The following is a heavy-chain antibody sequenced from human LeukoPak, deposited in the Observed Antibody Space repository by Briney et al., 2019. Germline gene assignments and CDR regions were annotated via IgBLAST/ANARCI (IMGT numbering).Heavy chain of an antibody. J-gene: IGHJ4*02. D-gene: IGHD1-26*01. V-gene: IGHV4-39*01. CDR1: GGSISSSSYY. Sequence: SETLSLTCTVSGGSISSSSYYWGWIRQPPGKGLEWIGSIYYSGSTYYNPSLKSRVTMSVDTSKNQFFLKLNSVTAADTAVYYCARGRPYSGGYHLDYWGQGTLVTVSA. CDR2: IYYSGST. CDR3: ARGRPYSGGYHLDY.